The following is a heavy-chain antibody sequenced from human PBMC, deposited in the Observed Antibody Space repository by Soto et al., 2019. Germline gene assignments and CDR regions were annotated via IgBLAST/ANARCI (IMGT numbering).Heavy chain of an antibody. Sequence: GGSLRLSCAASGFTFSSYSMNWVRQAPGKGLEWVSSISSSSGYIYYADSVKGRFTISRDNAKNSLYLQMNSLRAEDTAVYYCASGTYYYDSSGYYHWGQGTLVTVSS. D-gene: IGHD3-22*01. CDR1: GFTFSSYS. CDR3: ASGTYYYDSSGYYH. V-gene: IGHV3-21*01. J-gene: IGHJ4*02. CDR2: ISSSSGYI.